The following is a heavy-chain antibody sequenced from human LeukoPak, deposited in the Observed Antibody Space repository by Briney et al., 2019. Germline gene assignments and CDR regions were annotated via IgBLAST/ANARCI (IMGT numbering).Heavy chain of an antibody. V-gene: IGHV1-18*04. Sequence: ASVKVSCKASGYTFTGYYMHWVRQAPGQGLAWMGWISAYNGNTNYAQKLQGRVTMTTDTSTSTAYMELRSLRSDDTAVYYCARCRGSYYYYMDVWGKGTTVTISS. J-gene: IGHJ6*03. CDR3: ARCRGSYYYYMDV. CDR2: ISAYNGNT. CDR1: GYTFTGYY. D-gene: IGHD3-16*01.